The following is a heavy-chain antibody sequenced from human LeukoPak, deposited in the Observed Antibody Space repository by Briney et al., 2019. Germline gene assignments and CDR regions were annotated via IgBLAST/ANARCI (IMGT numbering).Heavy chain of an antibody. CDR1: GYTFTGYY. CDR3: AREHLHPFYSSGVEYFQH. Sequence: ASVKVSCKASGYTFTGYYMHWVRQAPGQGLEWMGWINPNSGGTNYAQKFQGRVTMTRDTSISTAYMELSRLRSDDTAVYYCAREHLHPFYSSGVEYFQHWGQGTLVTVSS. J-gene: IGHJ1*01. V-gene: IGHV1-2*02. D-gene: IGHD6-19*01. CDR2: INPNSGGT.